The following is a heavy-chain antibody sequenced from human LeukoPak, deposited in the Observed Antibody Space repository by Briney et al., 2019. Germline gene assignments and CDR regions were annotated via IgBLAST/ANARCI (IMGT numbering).Heavy chain of an antibody. CDR3: AKEGRFVGLLIYKPFEF. CDR2: INPSDGST. Sequence: ASVKVSCKTSGFTFNSYYLHWVRQAPGQGLEWMGVINPSDGSTEYAQRFQGRVTMTRDKSTSTVYMELSRLRTENTAVYNCAKEGRFVGLLIYKPFEFWGQGTLVTVSS. J-gene: IGHJ4*02. CDR1: GFTFNSYY. D-gene: IGHD5-12*01. V-gene: IGHV1-46*02.